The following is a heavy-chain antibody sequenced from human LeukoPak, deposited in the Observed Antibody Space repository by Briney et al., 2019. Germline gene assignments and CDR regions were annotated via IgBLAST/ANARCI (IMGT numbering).Heavy chain of an antibody. Sequence: GGSLRLSCAASGFTFISYSMNWVRQAPGKGLEWVSSISSSSSYIYYADSVKGRFTISRDNAKNSLYLQMNSLRAEDTAVYYCARGYYDSSGYYPLWGQGTLVTVSS. CDR2: ISSSSSYI. D-gene: IGHD3-22*01. J-gene: IGHJ4*02. CDR3: ARGYYDSSGYYPL. CDR1: GFTFISYS. V-gene: IGHV3-21*01.